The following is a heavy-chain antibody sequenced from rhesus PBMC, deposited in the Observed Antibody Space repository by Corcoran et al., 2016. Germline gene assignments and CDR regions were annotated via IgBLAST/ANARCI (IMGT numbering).Heavy chain of an antibody. CDR1: GFTFGSYA. CDR2: ILPFVGIT. D-gene: IGHD4-35*01. V-gene: IGHV1-198*02. Sequence: QVQLVQSGAEVKKPGASVKVSCKASGFTFGSYAISWWRQAPGQGLEWWRVILPFVGITNYEEKFQGRVTITANTSTSTAYMELSSLRSEDTAVYYCARGTTVTPFDYWGQGVLVTVSS. J-gene: IGHJ4*01. CDR3: ARGTTVTPFDY.